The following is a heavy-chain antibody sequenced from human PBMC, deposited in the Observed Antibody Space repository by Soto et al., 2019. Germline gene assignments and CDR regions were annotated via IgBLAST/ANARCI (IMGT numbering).Heavy chain of an antibody. Sequence: SETLSLTCAVSGGSISSSNWWSWVRQPPGKGLEWIGEIYHSGSTNYNPSLKSRVTISVDKSKNQFSLKLSSVTAADTAVYYCASLDSSSSDDGYFDYWGQGTLVTVSS. CDR1: GGSISSSNW. V-gene: IGHV4-4*02. CDR3: ASLDSSSSDDGYFDY. D-gene: IGHD6-6*01. CDR2: IYHSGST. J-gene: IGHJ4*02.